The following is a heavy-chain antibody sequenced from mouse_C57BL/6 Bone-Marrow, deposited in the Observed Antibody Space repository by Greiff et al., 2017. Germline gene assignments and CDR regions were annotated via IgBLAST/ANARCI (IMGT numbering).Heavy chain of an antibody. J-gene: IGHJ2*01. Sequence: VQLQQSGAELVKPGASVTLSCKASGYTFTSYWMHWVKQRPGQGLEWIGMIHPNSGSTNYNEKFKSKATLTVDKSSSTAYMQLSSLTSEDSAVYYCARMALTGYDYWGQGNTLTVSA. CDR1: GYTFTSYW. CDR3: ARMALTGYDY. CDR2: IHPNSGST. D-gene: IGHD1-2*01. V-gene: IGHV1-64*01.